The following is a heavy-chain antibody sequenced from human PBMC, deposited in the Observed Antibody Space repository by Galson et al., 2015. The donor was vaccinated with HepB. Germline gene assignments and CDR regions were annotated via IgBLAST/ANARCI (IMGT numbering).Heavy chain of an antibody. D-gene: IGHD6-13*01. V-gene: IGHV3-66*01. J-gene: IGHJ2*01. CDR1: GFFFRTYA. CDR2: IYSGGST. Sequence: SLRLSCAASGFFFRTYAMSWVRQAPGKGLEWVSVIYSGGSTYYADSVKGRFTISRDNSKNTLYLQMNSLRAEDTAVYYCARDGYSSSWYVRYFDLWGRGTLVTFSS. CDR3: ARDGYSSSWYVRYFDL.